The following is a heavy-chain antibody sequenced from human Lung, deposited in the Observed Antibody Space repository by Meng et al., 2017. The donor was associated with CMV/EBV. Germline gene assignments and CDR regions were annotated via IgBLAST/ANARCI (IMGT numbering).Heavy chain of an antibody. CDR1: GFSLSNARMG. CDR2: IFSNDEK. J-gene: IGHJ6*02. Sequence: SGPTLVXPTETLTLTCTVSGFSLSNARMGVSWIRQPPGKALEWLAHIFSNDEKSYSTSLKSRLTISKDTSKSQVVLTMTNMDPVDTATYYCARTGIAVAGTYYYYGMDVWGQGTTVXVSS. D-gene: IGHD6-19*01. V-gene: IGHV2-26*01. CDR3: ARTGIAVAGTYYYYGMDV.